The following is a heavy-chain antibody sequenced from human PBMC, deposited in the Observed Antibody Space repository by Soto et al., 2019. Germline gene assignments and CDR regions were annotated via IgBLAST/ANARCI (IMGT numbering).Heavy chain of an antibody. D-gene: IGHD3-3*01. J-gene: IGHJ4*02. CDR3: AREDWSVYRQDF. Sequence: GGSLRLSCAASGFTFWRYAMHWVRQAPGKGLEWVAVISFNGDEKYYADSVKGRFSIFRDNSKDTLSLQMNSLRSDDTAVYIWAREDWSVYRQDFWGQGVLVTVSS. CDR1: GFTFWRYA. V-gene: IGHV3-30*03. CDR2: ISFNGDEK.